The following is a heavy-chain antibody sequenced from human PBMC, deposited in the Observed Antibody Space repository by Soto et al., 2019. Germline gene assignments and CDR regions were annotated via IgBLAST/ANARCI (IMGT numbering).Heavy chain of an antibody. CDR1: GFTFSNAW. J-gene: IGHJ4*02. Sequence: EVQLVESGGGLVKPGGSLRLSCAGSGFTFSNAWMSWVRRAPGKGLEWVGRIKSDAYGGAIDYAAPVKGRFTISRDDSNNTLFLQMNNLRAEDTAVYSCTTTKGRLEPPTNDFGGQGSPVIGSS. V-gene: IGHV3-15*01. CDR3: TTTKGRLEPPTNDF. D-gene: IGHD2-8*01. CDR2: IKSDAYGGAI.